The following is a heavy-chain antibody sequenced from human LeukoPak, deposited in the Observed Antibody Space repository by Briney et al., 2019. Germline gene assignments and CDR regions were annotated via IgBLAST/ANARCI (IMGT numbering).Heavy chain of an antibody. J-gene: IGHJ4*02. CDR1: GGSFSGYY. D-gene: IGHD1-26*01. CDR3: ARHISSGGTYAHFDY. V-gene: IGHV4-34*01. Sequence: SETLSLTCAVYGGSFSGYYWSWIRQPPGKGLEWIGEINHSGSTNYNPSLKSRVTMSLDTSKNQVSLKLNSVTAADTAVYYCARHISSGGTYAHFDYWGQGTLVTVSS. CDR2: INHSGST.